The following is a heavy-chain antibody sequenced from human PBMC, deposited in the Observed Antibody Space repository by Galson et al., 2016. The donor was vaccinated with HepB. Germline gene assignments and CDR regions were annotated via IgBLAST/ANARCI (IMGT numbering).Heavy chain of an antibody. CDR2: INHSGNT. Sequence: QPPGNGLEWIGEINHSGNTNYNPSLKSRVTLLVDTSKNQFSLNLSSVTAADTAVYYCAKGASRRGSDYRQKYNWFDPWGQGTLVTVSS. V-gene: IGHV4-34*01. J-gene: IGHJ5*02. CDR3: AKGASRRGSDYRQKYNWFDP. D-gene: IGHD3-10*01.